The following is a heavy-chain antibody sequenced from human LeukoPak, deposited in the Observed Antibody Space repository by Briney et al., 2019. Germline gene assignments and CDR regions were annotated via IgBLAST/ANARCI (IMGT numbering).Heavy chain of an antibody. CDR2: ISYSGST. CDR3: ARVIGSPGAFDI. Sequence: SETLSLTCTVSGGSISSTNYYWGWIRQPPGKGLEWIGSISYSGSTYYNPSLKSRVTISVDTSKNQFSLKLSSVTAADTAVYYCARVIGSPGAFDIWGQGTMVTVSS. J-gene: IGHJ3*02. V-gene: IGHV4-39*07. D-gene: IGHD3-10*01. CDR1: GGSISSTNYY.